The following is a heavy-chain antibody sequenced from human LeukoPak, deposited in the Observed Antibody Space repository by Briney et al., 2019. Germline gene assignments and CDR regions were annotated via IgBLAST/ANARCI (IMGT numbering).Heavy chain of an antibody. CDR2: ISGSGGST. CDR3: AKDHGPIVVVPAGVDP. V-gene: IGHV3-23*01. CDR1: GFTFSSYA. D-gene: IGHD2-2*01. Sequence: GGSLRLSCAASGFTFSSYAMSWVRQAPGKGRGWVSAISGSGGSTYYADSVKGRFTISRDNSKNTLYLQMNSLRAEDTAVYYCAKDHGPIVVVPAGVDPWGQGTLVTVSS. J-gene: IGHJ5*02.